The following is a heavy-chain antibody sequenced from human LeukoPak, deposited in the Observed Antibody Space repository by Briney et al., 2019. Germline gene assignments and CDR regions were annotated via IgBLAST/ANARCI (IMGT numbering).Heavy chain of an antibody. D-gene: IGHD3-10*02. V-gene: IGHV3-30*18. CDR3: AKFFTGEYVRAFDV. Sequence: GGSLRLSCAASGFTFSNYTMNWVRQAPGKGLEWVAVISYDGSNKYYADSVKGRFTISRDNSKNTLYLQMNSLRAEDTAVYYCAKFFTGEYVRAFDVWGQGTVVTVSS. J-gene: IGHJ3*01. CDR1: GFTFSNYT. CDR2: ISYDGSNK.